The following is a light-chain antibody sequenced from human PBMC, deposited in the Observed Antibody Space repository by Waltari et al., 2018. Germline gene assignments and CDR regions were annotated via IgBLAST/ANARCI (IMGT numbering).Light chain of an antibody. CDR2: DVS. CDR1: SSDVGAYNY. J-gene: IGLJ2*01. CDR3: SSYISSSTLEL. Sequence: QSALTQPASVSGSPGQSITISCTGTSSDVGAYNYVSWYQQHPGKAPKLMIFDVSNRPSGFSNRFSGSKSGNTASLTISGLQAEDEAGYYCSSYISSSTLELFGGGTSLTVL. V-gene: IGLV2-14*03.